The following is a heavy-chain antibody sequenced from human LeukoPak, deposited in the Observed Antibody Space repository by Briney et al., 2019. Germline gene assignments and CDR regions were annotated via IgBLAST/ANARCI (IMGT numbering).Heavy chain of an antibody. V-gene: IGHV3-72*01. CDR1: GFTFSDHY. D-gene: IGHD3-10*01. CDR3: ARVHGWAFDY. J-gene: IGHJ4*02. CDR2: IRHKVDSYTT. Sequence: GGSLRLSCVASGFTFSDHYMDWVRQAPGKGLEWVGRIRHKVDSYTTEYAASVRGRFTILRDDSKNSLYLQLNSLKTEDTAVYYCARVHGWAFDYWGQGAPVTVSS.